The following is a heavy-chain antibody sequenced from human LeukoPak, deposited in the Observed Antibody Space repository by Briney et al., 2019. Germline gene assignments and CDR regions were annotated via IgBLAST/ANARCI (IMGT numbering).Heavy chain of an antibody. V-gene: IGHV3-30*03. Sequence: GGSLRLSCAASGFTFSSYGMHWVRQAPGKGLEWVAVISYDGSNKYYAGSVKGRFTISGDNSKNTLYLQMNSLRAEDTAVYYCASDYYDSSGYPWYFDYWGQGTLVTVSS. J-gene: IGHJ4*02. D-gene: IGHD3-22*01. CDR1: GFTFSSYG. CDR3: ASDYYDSSGYPWYFDY. CDR2: ISYDGSNK.